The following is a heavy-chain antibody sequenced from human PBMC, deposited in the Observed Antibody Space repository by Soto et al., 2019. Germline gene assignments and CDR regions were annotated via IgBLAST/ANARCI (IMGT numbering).Heavy chain of an antibody. Sequence: ASVKVSCKASGYTFTSYGISWVRQAPGQGLEWMGWISAYNGNTNYAQKLQGRVTMTTDTSTSTAYMELRSLRSDDTAVYYCARDSPQGFGELADPYYYGMDVWGQGTTVTVSS. CDR1: GYTFTSYG. V-gene: IGHV1-18*01. D-gene: IGHD3-10*01. J-gene: IGHJ6*02. CDR3: ARDSPQGFGELADPYYYGMDV. CDR2: ISAYNGNT.